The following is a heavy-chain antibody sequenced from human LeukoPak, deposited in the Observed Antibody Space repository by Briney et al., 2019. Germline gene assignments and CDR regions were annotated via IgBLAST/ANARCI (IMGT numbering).Heavy chain of an antibody. D-gene: IGHD2-15*01. V-gene: IGHV1-69*05. J-gene: IGHJ4*02. CDR2: IIPIFGTA. CDR3: ARANGSGGRSMDY. CDR1: GGTFSSYA. Sequence: SVKVSCKASGGTFSSYAISWVRQAPGQGLEWMGGIIPIFGTANYAQKFQGRVTMTRNTSISTAYMELSSLRSEDTAVYYCARANGSGGRSMDYWGQGTLVTVSS.